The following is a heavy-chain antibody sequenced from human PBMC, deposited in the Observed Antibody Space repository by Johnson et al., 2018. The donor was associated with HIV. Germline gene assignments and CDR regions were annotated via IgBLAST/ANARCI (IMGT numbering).Heavy chain of an antibody. CDR1: GFTFSSYA. D-gene: IGHD3-22*01. Sequence: QMLLVESGGGVVRPGRSLRLSCAASGFTFSSYAMHWVRQAPGKGLEWVAVISYDGSNKYYADSVKGRFTISRDNSKNTLYLQMNSLRAEDTAVYYCARERNMIVVDDDAFDIWGQGTMVTVSS. CDR3: ARERNMIVVDDDAFDI. V-gene: IGHV3-30-3*01. J-gene: IGHJ3*02. CDR2: ISYDGSNK.